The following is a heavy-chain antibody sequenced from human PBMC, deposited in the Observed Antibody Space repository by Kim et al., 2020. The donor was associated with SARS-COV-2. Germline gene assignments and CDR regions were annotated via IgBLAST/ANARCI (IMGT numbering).Heavy chain of an antibody. CDR1: GGSFSGYY. J-gene: IGHJ6*02. CDR3: ARRYYYGSGTAV. V-gene: IGHV4-34*01. Sequence: SETLSLTCAVYGGSFSGYYWSWIRQPPGKGLEWIGEINHSGSTNYNPSLKSRVTISVDTSKNQFSLKLSSVTAADTAVYYCARRYYYGSGTAVWGQGTTVTVSS. D-gene: IGHD3-10*01. CDR2: INHSGST.